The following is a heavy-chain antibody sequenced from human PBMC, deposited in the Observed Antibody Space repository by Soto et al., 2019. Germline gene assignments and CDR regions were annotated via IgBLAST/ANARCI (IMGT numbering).Heavy chain of an antibody. Sequence: QVQLVQSGAEVKKPGSSVKVSCKASGGTFSSYAISWVRQAPGQGLEWMGGIIPIFGTANYAQKFQGRVTITADESTSTAYMELSSLRSEDTAVYYCARAYCGGDCYSSSWYFDLWGRGTLVTVSS. CDR1: GGTFSSYA. CDR2: IIPIFGTA. V-gene: IGHV1-69*01. CDR3: ARAYCGGDCYSSSWYFDL. J-gene: IGHJ2*01. D-gene: IGHD2-21*02.